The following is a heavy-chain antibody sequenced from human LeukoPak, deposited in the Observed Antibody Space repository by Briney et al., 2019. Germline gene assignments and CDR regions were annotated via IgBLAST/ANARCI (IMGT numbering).Heavy chain of an antibody. CDR2: ISSSSGYT. Sequence: GGSLRLSCAASGFTFSDYYMTWIRQAPGRGLDWVSYISSSSGYTNYADSVRGRFTISRDNARNLLYLQMNSRRAEDTAVCYCARGRGSGWYVDYWGQGTLVTVSS. V-gene: IGHV3-11*05. CDR1: GFTFSDYY. J-gene: IGHJ4*02. CDR3: ARGRGSGWYVDY. D-gene: IGHD6-19*01.